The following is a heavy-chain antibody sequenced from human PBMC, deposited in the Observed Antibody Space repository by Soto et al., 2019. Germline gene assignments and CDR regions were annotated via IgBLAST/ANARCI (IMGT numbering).Heavy chain of an antibody. Sequence: ASVMVSCKASGYTFTRCTMNWVRQAPGQRLEWMGWINPDNRNTKSSQKFQDRVIITRATSASTAYIVLSSLRSEDTAVYYCARGSASGQHVAWGQSTLVNLSS. D-gene: IGHD2-15*01. J-gene: IGHJ4*02. CDR1: GYTFTRCT. CDR2: INPDNRNT. V-gene: IGHV1-3*01. CDR3: ARGSASGQHVA.